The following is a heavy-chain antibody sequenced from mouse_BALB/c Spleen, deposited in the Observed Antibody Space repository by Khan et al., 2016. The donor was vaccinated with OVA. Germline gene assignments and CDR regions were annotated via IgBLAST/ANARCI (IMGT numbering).Heavy chain of an antibody. J-gene: IGHJ2*01. V-gene: IGHV2-9*02. CDR3: ARAIYCSGSSYGYPQDYFDY. CDR1: GFSLTSYS. D-gene: IGHD1-1*01. CDR2: IWAGGST. Sequence: QVQLKESGPGLVEPSQSLSITCTVSGFSLTSYSVHWVRQPPGKGLEWLGVIWAGGSTNYNSALMSRLSINKENSKSQVFLKMNSLQSDDTAMYYCARAIYCSGSSYGYPQDYFDYWGQGTTLTVSS.